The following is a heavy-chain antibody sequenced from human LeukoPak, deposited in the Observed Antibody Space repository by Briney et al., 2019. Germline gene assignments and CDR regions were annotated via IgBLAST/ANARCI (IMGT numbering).Heavy chain of an antibody. CDR3: AKALYGDYGRFDY. CDR1: GFTFSTYA. D-gene: IGHD4-17*01. Sequence: GRSLRLSCAASGFTFSTYAMSWVRQAPGKGLAWVSTISDGGSDTHYADSVKGRFTISRDDSKNTLYLQMNSLRAEDTAVYYCAKALYGDYGRFDYWGQGTLVTVSS. J-gene: IGHJ4*02. V-gene: IGHV3-23*01. CDR2: ISDGGSDT.